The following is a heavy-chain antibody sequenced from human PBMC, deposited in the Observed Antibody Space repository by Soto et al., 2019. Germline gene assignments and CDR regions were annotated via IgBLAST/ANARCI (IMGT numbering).Heavy chain of an antibody. CDR2: ISYSGST. Sequence: QVQLQESGPGLVKPSQTLSLTCTVSGGSISSGGYYWSWIRQHPGKGLEWIGYISYSGSTYYNPSLQSRVTISVDTSKDQFSMKLSSGTAAGPAVYYCAREGAGPKGSSSWPGDAFEIWGQGTRVTVSS. D-gene: IGHD6-13*01. J-gene: IGHJ3*02. V-gene: IGHV4-31*03. CDR3: AREGAGPKGSSSWPGDAFEI. CDR1: GGSISSGGYY.